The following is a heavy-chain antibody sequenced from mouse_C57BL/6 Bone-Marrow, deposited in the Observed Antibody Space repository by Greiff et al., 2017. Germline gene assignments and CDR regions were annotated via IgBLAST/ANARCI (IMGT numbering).Heavy chain of an antibody. J-gene: IGHJ4*01. Sequence: VQLQQSGPELVKPGASVKISCKASGYTFTDYYMNWVKQSPGKSLEWIGDIHPNDGGTSYNQKFKGKATLTVDKSSSTAYMELRSLTSEDSAVYYGARREPYAMDYWGQGTSVTVSS. V-gene: IGHV1-26*01. CDR1: GYTFTDYY. CDR2: IHPNDGGT. CDR3: ARREPYAMDY.